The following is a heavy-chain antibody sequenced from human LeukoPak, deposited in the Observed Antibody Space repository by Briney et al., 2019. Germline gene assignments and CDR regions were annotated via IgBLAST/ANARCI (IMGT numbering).Heavy chain of an antibody. J-gene: IGHJ4*02. V-gene: IGHV1-24*01. D-gene: IGHD1-26*01. CDR3: ATRYSGSYHASFDY. CDR2: FDPEDGET. CDR1: GYTLTELS. Sequence: ASVKVSCKVSGYTLTELSMHWVRQAPGKGLEWMGGFDPEDGETIYAQKFQGRVTMTEDTSTDTAYMELSSLRSEDTAVYYCATRYSGSYHASFDYWGQGTLVTVSS.